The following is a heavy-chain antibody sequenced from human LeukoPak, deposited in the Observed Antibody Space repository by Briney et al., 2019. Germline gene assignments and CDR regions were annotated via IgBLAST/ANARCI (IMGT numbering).Heavy chain of an antibody. CDR3: ARVHNTIY. Sequence: PGGSLRLSCAGSGFTLNDYYVNWLRQAPGKGLEWIAYTSSSSRSVNYADSVKGRFTLSRDYAKNSVNLDMTSLRGEDTAIYYCARVHNTIYWGQGVLVTVSS. V-gene: IGHV3-11*04. J-gene: IGHJ4*02. D-gene: IGHD5-24*01. CDR1: GFTLNDYY. CDR2: TSSSSRSV.